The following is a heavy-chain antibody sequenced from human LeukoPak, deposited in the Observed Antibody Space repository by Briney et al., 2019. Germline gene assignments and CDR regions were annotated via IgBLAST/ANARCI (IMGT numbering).Heavy chain of an antibody. CDR2: LSGNGEGT. D-gene: IGHD3-3*01. Sequence: GGSLRLSCAASGFTFSTYAMSWVRQAPGKGLEWVSTLSGNGEGTYYANSVKGRFTISRDNSKNTLYLQMNSLRADDTAVYYCAKDPGRVVVILYWGQGTLVTVSS. J-gene: IGHJ4*02. V-gene: IGHV3-23*01. CDR3: AKDPGRVVVILY. CDR1: GFTFSTYA.